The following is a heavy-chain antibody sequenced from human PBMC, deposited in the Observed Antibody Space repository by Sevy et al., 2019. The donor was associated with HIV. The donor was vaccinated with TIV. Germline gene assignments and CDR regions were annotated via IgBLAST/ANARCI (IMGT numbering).Heavy chain of an antibody. CDR3: ARDPYYDILTGYYMSGGFDY. CDR2: IYHSGST. CDR1: GYSISSGYY. J-gene: IGHJ4*02. Sequence: SETLSLTCTVSGYSISSGYYWGWIRQPPGKGLEWIGSIYHSGSTYYNPSLKSRVTISVDTSKNQFSLKLSSVTAADTAVYYCARDPYYDILTGYYMSGGFDYWGQGTLVTVSS. D-gene: IGHD3-9*01. V-gene: IGHV4-38-2*02.